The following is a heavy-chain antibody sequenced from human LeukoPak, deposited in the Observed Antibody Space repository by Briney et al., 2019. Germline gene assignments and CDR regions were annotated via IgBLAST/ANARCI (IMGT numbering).Heavy chain of an antibody. V-gene: IGHV4-61*08. CDR3: ARHSAWIQLAYYFDY. CDR1: GGSISSGGYY. CDR2: IYYSGST. Sequence: SETLSLTCTVSGGSISSGGYYWSWIRQPPGKGLEWVGYIYYSGSTNYNPSLKSRVTISVDTSKNQFSLRLSSVTAADTAVYYCARHSAWIQLAYYFDYWGQGTLVTVSS. D-gene: IGHD5-18*01. J-gene: IGHJ4*02.